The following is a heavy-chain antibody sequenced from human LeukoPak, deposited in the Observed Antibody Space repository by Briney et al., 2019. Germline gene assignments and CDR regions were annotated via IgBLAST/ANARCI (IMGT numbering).Heavy chain of an antibody. J-gene: IGHJ4*02. Sequence: PGGSLRLSCAASGFTVSSNYMSWVRQAPGKGLEWVSVIYIGGNTYYADSVKGRFTISRDNSKNTVYLQMNSLRAEDTAVYYCARVLGNSYGPDYFHYWGQGTLVTVSS. CDR2: IYIGGNT. D-gene: IGHD5-18*01. CDR1: GFTVSSNY. CDR3: ARVLGNSYGPDYFHY. V-gene: IGHV3-66*01.